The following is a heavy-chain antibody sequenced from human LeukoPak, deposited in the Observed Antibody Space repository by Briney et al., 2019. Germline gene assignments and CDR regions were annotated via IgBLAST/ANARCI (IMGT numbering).Heavy chain of an antibody. Sequence: PGGSLRLSCAASGFTFSSYAMHWVRQAPGKGLEWVAVISYDGSNKYYADSVKGRFTISRDNSKNTLYLQMNSLRAEGTAVYYCARDRTNYYDSSGYIGTMDYWGQGTLVTVSS. CDR2: ISYDGSNK. CDR1: GFTFSSYA. J-gene: IGHJ4*02. D-gene: IGHD3-22*01. V-gene: IGHV3-30-3*01. CDR3: ARDRTNYYDSSGYIGTMDY.